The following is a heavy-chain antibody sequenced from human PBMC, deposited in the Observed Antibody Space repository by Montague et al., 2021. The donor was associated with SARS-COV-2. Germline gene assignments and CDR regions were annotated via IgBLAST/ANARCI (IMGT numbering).Heavy chain of an antibody. V-gene: IGHV3-9*01. D-gene: IGHD3-16*01. Sequence: SLRLSCAASGFTFSYYDMHWVRQAPGKGLEWVSGICRDSGNIAYXDSVTGRFTISRDNAKNSLYLRMNILRAEDTALYYCAKDRRANTLAYFDFWGQGTLVTVSS. J-gene: IGHJ4*02. CDR3: AKDRRANTLAYFDF. CDR2: ICRDSGNI. CDR1: GFTFSYYD.